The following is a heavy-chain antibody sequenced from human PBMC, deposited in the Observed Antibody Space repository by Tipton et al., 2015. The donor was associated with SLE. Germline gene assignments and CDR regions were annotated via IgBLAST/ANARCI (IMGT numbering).Heavy chain of an antibody. Sequence: TLSLTCTVSGGSISSYFWSWIRQPPGKGLEWIGYINNNGNTNYNPSLKSRVTTSVDTSKNQLSLKLSSVTAADTAVYYCARGHSGYPFDYWGQGTLVTVSS. J-gene: IGHJ4*02. CDR3: ARGHSGYPFDY. CDR2: INNNGNT. V-gene: IGHV4-59*01. D-gene: IGHD3-22*01. CDR1: GGSISSYF.